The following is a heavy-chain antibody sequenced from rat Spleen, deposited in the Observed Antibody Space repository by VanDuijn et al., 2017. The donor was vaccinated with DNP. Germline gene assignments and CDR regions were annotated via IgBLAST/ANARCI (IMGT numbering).Heavy chain of an antibody. CDR2: ITYDGSRT. CDR3: TTFEGTNA. D-gene: IGHD1-11*01. V-gene: IGHV5S10*01. J-gene: IGHJ4*01. Sequence: EVQLVESGGGLVQSGRSLKVSCAASGFTFSDYNMAWVRQAPKKGLEWVATITYDGSRTYYRDSVKGRFTITRDKAKSTLYLQMDSLRSEDTATYYCTTFEGTNAWGQGTSVTVSS. CDR1: GFTFSDYN.